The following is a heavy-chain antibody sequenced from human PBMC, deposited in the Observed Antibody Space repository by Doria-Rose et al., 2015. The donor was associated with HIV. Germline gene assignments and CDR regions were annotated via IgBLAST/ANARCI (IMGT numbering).Heavy chain of an antibody. J-gene: IGHJ4*02. CDR1: GFTFSKAW. Sequence: SLRLSCAVSGFTFSKAWMSWVRQAPGRGLEWIGRIKSTTDGGTIDYAAPVKDRFTISRDDSKNTLYLQMNGLKTEDTALYYCSTDAAVRPLDGYWGQGTLVTVSS. V-gene: IGHV3-15*01. CDR3: STDAAVRPLDGY. D-gene: IGHD6-19*01. CDR2: IKSTTDGGTI.